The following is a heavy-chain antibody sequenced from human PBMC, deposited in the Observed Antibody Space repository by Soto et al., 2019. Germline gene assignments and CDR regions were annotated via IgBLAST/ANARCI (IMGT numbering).Heavy chain of an antibody. CDR1: GYTFTRYG. Sequence: QVQLVQSGGEVKKPGASVKVSCKTSGYTFTRYGISWVRQAPGQGLEWMGWISGYNGDTNYAQKFQDRVNMTIDTTTTRGYMELRSLTSNDTAVYYCATNGQLPYYYYGMDVWGQGTKVTVSS. CDR3: ATNGQLPYYYYGMDV. J-gene: IGHJ6*02. D-gene: IGHD1-26*01. CDR2: ISGYNGDT. V-gene: IGHV1-18*01.